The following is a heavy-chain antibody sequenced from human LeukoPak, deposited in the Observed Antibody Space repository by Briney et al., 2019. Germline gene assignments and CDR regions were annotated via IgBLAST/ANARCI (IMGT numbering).Heavy chain of an antibody. Sequence: PGGSLRLSCAVSGFTFRIYWTHWVRQAPGKGPVWVSRINSDGSDITYADSVKGRFTISRDNAKNTLYLQMNSLRADDTAVYYCARDPQYCPSGVCSIFDYWGQGTLVTVSS. CDR2: INSDGSDI. CDR3: ARDPQYCPSGVCSIFDY. J-gene: IGHJ4*02. V-gene: IGHV3-74*03. D-gene: IGHD2-8*01. CDR1: GFTFRIYW.